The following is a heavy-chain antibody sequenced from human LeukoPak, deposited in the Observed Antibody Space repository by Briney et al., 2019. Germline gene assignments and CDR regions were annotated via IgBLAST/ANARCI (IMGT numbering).Heavy chain of an antibody. CDR3: AKGYSGYDFPYYYGMDV. D-gene: IGHD5-12*01. CDR2: ISYDGSNK. V-gene: IGHV3-30*18. J-gene: IGHJ6*02. CDR1: GFTFSSYC. Sequence: GRSLSPSCAPSGFTFSSYCMQCVRQAPSKGLEWVAVISYDGSNKYYADSVKGRFTISRDNSKNTLYLQMNSLRAEDTAVYYCAKGYSGYDFPYYYGMDVWGQGTTVTVSS.